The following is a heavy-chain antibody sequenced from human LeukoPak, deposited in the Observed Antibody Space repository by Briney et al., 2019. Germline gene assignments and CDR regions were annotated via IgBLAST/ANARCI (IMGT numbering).Heavy chain of an antibody. CDR3: AREPVVVVAATPVHYYGMDV. J-gene: IGHJ6*02. Sequence: GGSLSLSCAASGLTVSSNYMSWFRQAPGKGLEWASVINSGVSTYYADSVKGRFTISRDNSKNTLYLQMNSLRAEDTAVYYCAREPVVVVAATPVHYYGMDVWGQGTTVTVSS. V-gene: IGHV3-66*01. CDR2: INSGVST. CDR1: GLTVSSNY. D-gene: IGHD2-15*01.